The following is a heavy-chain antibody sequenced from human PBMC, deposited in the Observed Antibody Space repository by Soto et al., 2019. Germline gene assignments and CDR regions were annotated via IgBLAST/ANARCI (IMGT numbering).Heavy chain of an antibody. V-gene: IGHV3-30-3*01. D-gene: IGHD3-3*01. CDR2: ISYDGSNK. CDR3: ARDLSPAEARYYDFWGYGMDV. Sequence: GGSLRLSFAASGFTFSSYAMHWVRQAPGKGLEWVAVISYDGSNKYYADSVKGRFTISRDNSKNTLYLQMNSLRAEDTAVYYCARDLSPAEARYYDFWGYGMDVWGQGTTVTVSS. J-gene: IGHJ6*02. CDR1: GFTFSSYA.